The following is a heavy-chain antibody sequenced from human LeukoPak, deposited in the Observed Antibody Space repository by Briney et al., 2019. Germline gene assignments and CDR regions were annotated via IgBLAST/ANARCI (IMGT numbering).Heavy chain of an antibody. Sequence: GRSLRLSCAASGFTFSSYGMHWVRQAPGKAMEWVSSITSSGTYTFYADSVKGRFTISRDNAKNSLYLQMDSLGPEDTAVYYCARDPYSGNYGTYYYYYMDVWGKGTTVTISS. CDR1: GFTFSSYG. CDR2: ITSSGTYT. CDR3: ARDPYSGNYGTYYYYYMDV. D-gene: IGHD1-26*01. J-gene: IGHJ6*03. V-gene: IGHV3-21*01.